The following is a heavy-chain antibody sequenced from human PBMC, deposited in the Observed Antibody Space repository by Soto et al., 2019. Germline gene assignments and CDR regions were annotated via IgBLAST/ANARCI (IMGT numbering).Heavy chain of an antibody. D-gene: IGHD3-10*01. CDR1: SGSFSGYY. J-gene: IGHJ4*02. Sequence: QVQLQQWGAGLLKPSETLSLTCAVYSGSFSGYYWSWIRQPPGKGLEWIGEINHSGSTNYKPSLKSPVTISLDTSKNQFSLNLSSVTAADTAVYYCARAQNPLVRGPKTGFDYWGQGTLVTVSS. CDR2: INHSGST. V-gene: IGHV4-34*01. CDR3: ARAQNPLVRGPKTGFDY.